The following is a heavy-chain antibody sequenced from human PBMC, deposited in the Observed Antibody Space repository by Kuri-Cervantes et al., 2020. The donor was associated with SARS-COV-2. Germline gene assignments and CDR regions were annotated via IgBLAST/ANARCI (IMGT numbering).Heavy chain of an antibody. CDR2: INPNSGGT. CDR3: ARALNDFWSGYYSSWYFDL. D-gene: IGHD3-3*01. Sequence: ASVKVSCKASGYTFTSYGISWVRQAPGQGLEWMGWINPNSGGTNYAQKFQGRVTMTRDTSISTAYMELSRLRSDDTAVYYCARALNDFWSGYYSSWYFDLWGRGTLVTVSS. J-gene: IGHJ2*01. CDR1: GYTFTSYG. V-gene: IGHV1-2*02.